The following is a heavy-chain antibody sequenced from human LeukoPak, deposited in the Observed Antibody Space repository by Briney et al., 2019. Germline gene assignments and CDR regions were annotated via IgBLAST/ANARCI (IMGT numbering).Heavy chain of an antibody. CDR1: GFTFDDYA. Sequence: GGSLRLSCAASGFTFDDYAMHWVRQAPGKGLEWVSGISWNSGSIGYADSVKGRFTISRDNAKNSLYLQMNSLRAEDTALYYCAKELEIAAAGTGGFDYWGQGTLVTASS. J-gene: IGHJ4*02. V-gene: IGHV3-9*01. CDR2: ISWNSGSI. D-gene: IGHD6-13*01. CDR3: AKELEIAAAGTGGFDY.